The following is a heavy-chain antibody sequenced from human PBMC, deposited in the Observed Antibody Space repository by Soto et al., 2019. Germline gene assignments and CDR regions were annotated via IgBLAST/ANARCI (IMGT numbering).Heavy chain of an antibody. J-gene: IGHJ6*02. D-gene: IGHD1-26*01. Sequence: QVQLVQSGAEVKEPGSSVRVSCKASGGTFDNFIMNWVRQTPGQGLEWMGGIVPMLGTPTYAEKFKGRVTISATGSTSTMDMEVTSLRSEYTAMYYCARNGTYSASLSQYSGMDVWGQGTTVTVSS. V-gene: IGHV1-69*01. CDR3: ARNGTYSASLSQYSGMDV. CDR1: GGTFDNFI. CDR2: IVPMLGTP.